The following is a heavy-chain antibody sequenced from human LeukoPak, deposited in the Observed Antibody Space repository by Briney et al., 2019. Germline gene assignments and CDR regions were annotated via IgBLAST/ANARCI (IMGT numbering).Heavy chain of an antibody. J-gene: IGHJ4*02. V-gene: IGHV4-4*02. Sequence: SETLSLTCAVSGGSISSTNWWSWVRQPPGKGLEWIGEIYHTGSTNYIPSLKSRVTMSVDKSKNQFSLKLSSVTAADTAVYYCAREDSSSWYEIDWGQGTLVTVSS. D-gene: IGHD6-13*01. CDR3: AREDSSSWYEID. CDR1: GGSISSTNW. CDR2: IYHTGST.